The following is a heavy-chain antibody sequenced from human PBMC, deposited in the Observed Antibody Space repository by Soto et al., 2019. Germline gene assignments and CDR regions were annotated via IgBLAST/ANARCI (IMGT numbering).Heavy chain of an antibody. CDR2: IRGGGTT. Sequence: GGSLRLSCAASGLTFSSYAMSWVRQAPGKGLEWVSAIRGGGTTDYAAPVKGRFTISRDDSKNTLYLQMNSLKTEDTAVYYCTTDPVTMIVVVPSSGWGQGTLVTVSS. CDR3: TTDPVTMIVVVPSSG. CDR1: GLTFSSYA. J-gene: IGHJ4*02. D-gene: IGHD3-22*01. V-gene: IGHV3-15*01.